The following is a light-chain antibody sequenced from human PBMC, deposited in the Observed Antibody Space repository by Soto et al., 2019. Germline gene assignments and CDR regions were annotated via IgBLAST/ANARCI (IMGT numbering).Light chain of an antibody. CDR3: QVWDTSSGPVV. J-gene: IGLJ2*01. V-gene: IGLV3-21*04. CDR1: NIGSKS. Sequence: SYELTQPPSVSVAPGKTARITCGGNNIGSKSVHWYQQKPGQAPVLVIYYDTVRPSGIPERFSGSNSGNTATLTISRVEAGDEADYYCQVWDTSSGPVVFGGGTKLTVL. CDR2: YDT.